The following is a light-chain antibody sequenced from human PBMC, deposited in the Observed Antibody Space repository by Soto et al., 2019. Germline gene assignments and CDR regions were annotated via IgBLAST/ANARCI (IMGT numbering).Light chain of an antibody. CDR2: DDN. CDR3: GSWDSSLSAYV. CDR1: SSNIGGNS. V-gene: IGLV1-51*01. Sequence: QSVMTQPPSVSAAPGQKVTISCSGSSSNIGGNSVSWYQQLPGTAPKHLIYDDNKRPSGIPDRFSGSKSGTSATLGITGFQTGDEADYYCGSWDSSLSAYVFGTGTKLPVL. J-gene: IGLJ1*01.